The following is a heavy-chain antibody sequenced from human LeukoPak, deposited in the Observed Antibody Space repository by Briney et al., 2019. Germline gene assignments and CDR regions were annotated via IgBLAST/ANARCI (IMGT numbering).Heavy chain of an antibody. Sequence: GRSLRLSCAASGFTFDDYAMHWVRQAPGKGLEWVSGISWNSGSIGYADSVKGRFTISRDNAKNSLYLQMNSLRAEDTALYCCAKDPNYYDSSGYFDYWGQGTLVTVSS. V-gene: IGHV3-9*01. CDR1: GFTFDDYA. J-gene: IGHJ4*02. D-gene: IGHD3-22*01. CDR3: AKDPNYYDSSGYFDY. CDR2: ISWNSGSI.